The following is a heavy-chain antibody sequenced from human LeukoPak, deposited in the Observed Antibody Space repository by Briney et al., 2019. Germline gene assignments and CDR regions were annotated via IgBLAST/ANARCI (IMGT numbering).Heavy chain of an antibody. CDR3: ARGVARIAARALDY. J-gene: IGHJ4*02. V-gene: IGHV4-34*01. Sequence: SETLSLTCAVYGGSFSGYYWSWIRQPPGKGLEWIGEINHSGSTNYNPSLKSRVTISVDTSKNQFSLKLSSVTAADTAVYYCARGVARIAARALDYWGQGALVTVSS. D-gene: IGHD6-6*01. CDR1: GGSFSGYY. CDR2: INHSGST.